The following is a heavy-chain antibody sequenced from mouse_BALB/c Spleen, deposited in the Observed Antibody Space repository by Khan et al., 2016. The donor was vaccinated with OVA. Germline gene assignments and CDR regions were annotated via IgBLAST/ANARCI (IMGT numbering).Heavy chain of an antibody. D-gene: IGHD2-14*01. CDR2: INTYTGEP. CDR1: GFTFTNYG. Sequence: QIQLVQSGPELKKPGETVQISCKTSGFTFTNYGMNWVKRAPGKGLKWMGWINTYTGEPTFADDFKGRFAFSLETSASTAYLQINSLKKEDTATYFCARVGYNGTMDCWGQGTSVTVSS. CDR3: ARVGYNGTMDC. V-gene: IGHV9-3-1*01. J-gene: IGHJ4*01.